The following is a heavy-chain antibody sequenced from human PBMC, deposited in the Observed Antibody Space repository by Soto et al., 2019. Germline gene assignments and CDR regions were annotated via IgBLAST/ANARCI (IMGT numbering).Heavy chain of an antibody. V-gene: IGHV2-5*02. CDR3: AQHYYDSSGYHANY. CDR2: IYSDDDK. J-gene: IGHJ4*02. D-gene: IGHD3-22*01. CDR1: GFSLSTSGVG. Sequence: QITLKESGPTLVKPTQTLTLTCTFSGFSLSTSGVGVGWIRQPPGKALEWLALIYSDDDKRYSPSLKSMLPTAKDTSTHQLVLTLTIMCPVVTATYYCAQHYYDSSGYHANYWGQGTLVTVSS.